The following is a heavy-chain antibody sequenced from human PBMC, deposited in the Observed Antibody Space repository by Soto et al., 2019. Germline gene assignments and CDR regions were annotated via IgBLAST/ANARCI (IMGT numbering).Heavy chain of an antibody. D-gene: IGHD1-26*01. CDR1: GFTFTGHY. V-gene: IGHV1-2*02. CDR3: AKSGSFFCPSLGYFDS. J-gene: IGHJ5*01. CDR2: IKPNSGGT. Sequence: ASVKVSCNASGFTFTGHYIHWVRQAPGQELERMGWIKPNSGGTSYAQKFQGRVTMTRDTSITTAYMELSRLSSDDTVAYHCAKSGSFFCPSLGYFDSWDHVTLVTDSS.